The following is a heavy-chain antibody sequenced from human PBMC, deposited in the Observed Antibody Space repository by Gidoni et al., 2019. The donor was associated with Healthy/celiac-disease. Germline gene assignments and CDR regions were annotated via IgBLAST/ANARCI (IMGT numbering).Heavy chain of an antibody. CDR1: GFPFGDYA. V-gene: IGHV3-49*03. CDR3: TLAHMVRGVIIHADYYYGMDV. J-gene: IGHJ6*02. D-gene: IGHD3-10*01. CDR2: IRSKAYGGTT. Sequence: EVQLVESGGGLVQPGRSLRLSCTASGFPFGDYAMSWFRQAPGKGLEWVGFIRSKAYGGTTEYAASVKGRFTISRDDSKSIAYLQMNSLKTEDTAVYYCTLAHMVRGVIIHADYYYGMDVWGQGTTVTVSS.